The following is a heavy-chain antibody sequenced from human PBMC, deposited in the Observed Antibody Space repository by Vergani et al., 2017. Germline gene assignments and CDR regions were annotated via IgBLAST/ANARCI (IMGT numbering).Heavy chain of an antibody. CDR3: ARDSPMGSD. J-gene: IGHJ4*02. D-gene: IGHD3-10*01. CDR2: IKQDGSEK. V-gene: IGHV3-7*03. Sequence: EVQLVESGGGLVQPGGSLRLSCAASGFTFSSYWMSWVRQAPGKGLEWVANIKQDGSEKYYVDSVRGRFTISRDNTRKSLYLQMDSLRGEDTAVYYCARDSPMGSDWGQGTLVTVSS. CDR1: GFTFSSYW.